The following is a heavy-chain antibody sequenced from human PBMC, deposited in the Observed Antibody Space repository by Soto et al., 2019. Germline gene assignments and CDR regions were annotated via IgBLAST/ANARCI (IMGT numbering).Heavy chain of an antibody. CDR2: IWYDGSNK. J-gene: IGHJ6*02. Sequence: QVQLVESGGGVVQPGRSLRLSCAASGFTFSSYGMHWVRQAPGKGLEWVAVIWYDGSNKYYADSVKGRFTISRDNSKNTLYLQMNSLRAEDTAVYYCARDRRVAGPDYYYYGMDVWGQGTTVTVSS. CDR3: ARDRRVAGPDYYYYGMDV. CDR1: GFTFSSYG. V-gene: IGHV3-33*01. D-gene: IGHD6-19*01.